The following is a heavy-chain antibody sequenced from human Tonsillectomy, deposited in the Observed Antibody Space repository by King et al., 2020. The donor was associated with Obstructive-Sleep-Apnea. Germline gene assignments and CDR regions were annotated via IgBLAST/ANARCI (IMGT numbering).Heavy chain of an antibody. CDR2: ISSSSSYT. D-gene: IGHD1-14*01. V-gene: IGHV3-21*06. J-gene: IGHJ4*02. Sequence: VQLVEYGGGLVKPGGSLRLSCAASGFIFSNYGMNWVRQAPGKGLEWVSSISSSSSYTNYADSVRGRFTISRDNAKNSLYLQMNSLRPEDTAVYYRAVDDGGVNHPLPDHFDCWGQGTLVTVSS. CDR3: AVDDGGVNHPLPDHFDC. CDR1: GFIFSNYG.